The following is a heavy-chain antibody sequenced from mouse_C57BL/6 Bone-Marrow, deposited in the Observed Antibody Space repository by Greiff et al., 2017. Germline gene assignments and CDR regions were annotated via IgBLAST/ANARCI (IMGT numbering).Heavy chain of an antibody. CDR2: IHPNSGST. CDR3: ERDDYNALDY. CDR1: GYTFTSYW. J-gene: IGHJ4*01. Sequence: VQLQQPGAELVKPGASVKLSCKASGYTFTSYWMHWVKQRPGQGLEWIGMIHPNSGSTNYNEKFKSKATLTVDKSSSTAYMQLSSLTSEVSAVXNCERDDYNALDYWGQGTSVTVSS. V-gene: IGHV1-64*01.